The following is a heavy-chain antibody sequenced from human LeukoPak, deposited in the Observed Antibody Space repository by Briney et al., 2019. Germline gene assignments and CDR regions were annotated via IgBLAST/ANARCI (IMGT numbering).Heavy chain of an antibody. D-gene: IGHD1-1*01. CDR1: GGTFSSYA. Sequence: SVKVSCKASGGTFSSYAISWVRQAPGQGLEWMGRIIPIFGTANYAQKFQGRVTITTDESTSTAYMELSSLRSEDTAAYYCARGVGTTGATFDYWGQGTLVTVSS. J-gene: IGHJ4*02. V-gene: IGHV1-69*05. CDR2: IIPIFGTA. CDR3: ARGVGTTGATFDY.